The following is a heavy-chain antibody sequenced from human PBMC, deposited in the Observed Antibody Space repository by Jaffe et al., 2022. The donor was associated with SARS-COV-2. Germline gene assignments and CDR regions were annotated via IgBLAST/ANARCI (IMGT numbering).Heavy chain of an antibody. D-gene: IGHD6-19*01. J-gene: IGHJ4*02. CDR3: ARDQGGLVIAVAGTGDY. V-gene: IGHV3-21*01. CDR1: GFTFSSYS. CDR2: ISSSSSYI. Sequence: EVQLVESGGGLVKPGGSLRLSCAASGFTFSSYSMNWVRQAPGKGLEWVSSISSSSSYIYYADSVKGRFTISRDNAKNSLYLQMNSLRAEDTAVYYCARDQGGLVIAVAGTGDYWGQGTLVTVSS.